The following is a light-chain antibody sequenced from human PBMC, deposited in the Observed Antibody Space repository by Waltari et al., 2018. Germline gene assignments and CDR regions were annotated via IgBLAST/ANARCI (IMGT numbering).Light chain of an antibody. J-gene: IGLJ3*02. Sequence: QSALTQTATVSGSPGQPIPISCTGTSSDIGIYNFVSWYRQHPGKAPTLIIYDVNKRPSGVSNRFSGSKSGNTAFLTISGLQTADEADYFCCSYAGSAVSVFGGGTKVTVL. CDR1: SSDIGIYNF. V-gene: IGLV2-23*02. CDR3: CSYAGSAVSV. CDR2: DVN.